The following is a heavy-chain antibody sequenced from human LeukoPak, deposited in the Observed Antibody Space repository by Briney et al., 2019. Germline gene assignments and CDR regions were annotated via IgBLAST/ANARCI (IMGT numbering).Heavy chain of an antibody. CDR3: ARDPRTYDSSGYYYSPYYFDY. CDR2: ISYDGSNK. CDR1: GFTFSSYA. J-gene: IGHJ4*02. Sequence: PGGSLRLSCAASGFTFSSYAMHWVRQAPGKGLEWVAVISYDGSNKYYADSVKARFTIPRDNYKNTLYLQMNSLRAEDTAVYYCARDPRTYDSSGYYYSPYYFDYWGQGTLVTVSS. D-gene: IGHD3-22*01. V-gene: IGHV3-30-3*01.